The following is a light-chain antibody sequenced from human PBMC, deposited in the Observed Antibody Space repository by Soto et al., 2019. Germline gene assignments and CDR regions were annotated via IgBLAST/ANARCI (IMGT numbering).Light chain of an antibody. V-gene: IGKV1-5*01. CDR1: QSISRW. J-gene: IGKJ1*01. Sequence: DIQLTQSPSTLSASLGDRVSITCRASQSISRWLAWYQQKPGKAPKLLIYDASSLESGVPSRFSGSGSGTEFKLTISRLQSDDFATYYCQQYTTYWTFGQGTKVEIK. CDR2: DAS. CDR3: QQYTTYWT.